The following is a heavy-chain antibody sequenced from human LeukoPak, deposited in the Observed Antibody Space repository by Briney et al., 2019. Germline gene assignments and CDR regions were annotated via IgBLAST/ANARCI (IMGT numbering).Heavy chain of an antibody. D-gene: IGHD3-22*01. CDR3: AGLVGRYSSGLYYYYFDY. Sequence: PSETLSLTCTVSGDSINSLDLWSWVRQPPGKGLEWIGEMYLSGTTHSNPSVKSRVTISIDKSKNQFFLNLSSVTAADTAVYYCAGLVGRYSSGLYYYYFDYWGQGTLVSVSS. CDR2: MYLSGTT. CDR1: GDSINSLDL. V-gene: IGHV4-4*02. J-gene: IGHJ4*02.